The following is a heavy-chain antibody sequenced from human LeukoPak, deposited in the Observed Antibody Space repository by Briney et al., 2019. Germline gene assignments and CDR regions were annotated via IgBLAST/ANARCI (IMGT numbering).Heavy chain of an antibody. V-gene: IGHV4-59*01. J-gene: IGHJ4*02. CDR3: ARVGSSGLFDY. CDR1: GGSISSYY. CDR2: IYYSGST. D-gene: IGHD6-19*01. Sequence: SSETLSLTCTVSGGSISSYYWSWIRQPPGKGLEWIGYIYYSGSTNYNPSLKSRVTISVDTSKNQFSLKLSSVTAADTAVYYCARVGSSGLFDYWGQGTLVTVSS.